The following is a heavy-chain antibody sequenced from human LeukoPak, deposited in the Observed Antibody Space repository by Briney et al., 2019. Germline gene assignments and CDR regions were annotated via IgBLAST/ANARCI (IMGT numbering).Heavy chain of an antibody. J-gene: IGHJ4*02. V-gene: IGHV4-39*01. CDR3: ARSQNYYGSGDY. CDR2: IYYSGST. D-gene: IGHD3-10*01. Sequence: SETLSLTCTVSGGSISSSSYYWGWIRQPPGKGLEWIGSIYYSGSTYYNPSLKSRVTISVDTSKNQFSLKLSSVTAADTAVYYCARSQNYYGSGDYWSQGTLVTVSS. CDR1: GGSISSSSYY.